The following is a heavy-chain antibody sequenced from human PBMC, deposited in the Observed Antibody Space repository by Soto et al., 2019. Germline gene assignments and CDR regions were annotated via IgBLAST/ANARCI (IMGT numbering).Heavy chain of an antibody. V-gene: IGHV4-39*01. J-gene: IGHJ4*02. CDR1: GGSISSSSYY. CDR2: IYYSGST. CDR3: ARQEGRDGYNYAIPRY. Sequence: SEPLSLTCTVSGGSISSSSYYWGWIRQPPGKGLEWIGSIYYSGSTYYNPSLKSRVTISVDTSKNQFSLKLSSVTAADTAVYYCARQEGRDGYNYAIPRYWGQGTLVTVSS. D-gene: IGHD5-12*01.